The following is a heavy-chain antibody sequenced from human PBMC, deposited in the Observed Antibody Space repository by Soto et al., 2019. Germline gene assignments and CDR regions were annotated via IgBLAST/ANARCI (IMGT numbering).Heavy chain of an antibody. V-gene: IGHV1-69*08. CDR3: ARDLEAVSSGYFDLDY. Sequence: QVQLVQSGAEVKKPGSSVKVSCKASGGTFSSYTISWVRQAPGQGLEWMGRIIPILGIANYAQKFQGRVTITADKSTSTAYMELSSLRSEDTAVYYCARDLEAVSSGYFDLDYWGQGTLVTVS. J-gene: IGHJ4*02. CDR2: IIPILGIA. D-gene: IGHD3-22*01. CDR1: GGTFSSYT.